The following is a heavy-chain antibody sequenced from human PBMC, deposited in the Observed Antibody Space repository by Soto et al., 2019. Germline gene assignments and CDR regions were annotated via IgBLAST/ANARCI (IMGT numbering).Heavy chain of an antibody. D-gene: IGHD3-16*02. CDR3: AREGRASIVYPSDAFDN. CDR2: INSAGSST. CDR1: GFTFSAYS. V-gene: IGHV3-74*01. J-gene: IGHJ3*02. Sequence: PGGSLRLSCAASGFTFSAYSMHWVRHAPGKGLVWVSRINSAGSSTRYADSVKGRFTISRDNAKTTLYLQMNSLRAEDTAVYYCAREGRASIVYPSDAFDNWGQGTMVTVSS.